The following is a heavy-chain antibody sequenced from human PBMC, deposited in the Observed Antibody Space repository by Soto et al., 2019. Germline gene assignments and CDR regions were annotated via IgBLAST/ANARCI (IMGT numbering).Heavy chain of an antibody. J-gene: IGHJ4*02. Sequence: GGSLRLSCAASGFTFSSYWMHWVRQVPGKGLEWVSRINGDGSTSSNAVSVKGRFTVSRDNAKNMVYLQMNSLRAEDTAVYYCARDFVSGTANYWGQGTLVTVSS. CDR2: INGDGSTS. D-gene: IGHD6-19*01. V-gene: IGHV3-74*01. CDR3: ARDFVSGTANY. CDR1: GFTFSSYW.